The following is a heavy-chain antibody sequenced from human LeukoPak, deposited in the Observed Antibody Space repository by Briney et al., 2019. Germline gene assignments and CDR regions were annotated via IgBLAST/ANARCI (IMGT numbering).Heavy chain of an antibody. CDR3: ARDLGSTNYYFDP. J-gene: IGHJ4*02. CDR1: GFTFSDYG. V-gene: IGHV3-33*01. Sequence: PGTSLRLSCAASGFTFSDYGFHWVRQAPAKGLEWVAVIWYDGSKEYYADSVKGRFTISRDNSKNTLYLQMNSLRTEDTAVYYCARDLGSTNYYFDPWGQGTPVIVSS. CDR2: IWYDGSKE. D-gene: IGHD3-10*01.